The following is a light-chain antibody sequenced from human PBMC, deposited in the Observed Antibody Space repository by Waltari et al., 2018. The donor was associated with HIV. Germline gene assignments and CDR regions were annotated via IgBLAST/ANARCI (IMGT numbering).Light chain of an antibody. Sequence: QSVLTQPPSGSGAPGQRVTISCTGSSSNIGAGYDVHWYQQLPGTAPKLLISGNSNRPSGVPDRFSGSKSGTSASLAITGLQAEDEADYYCQSYDSSLSGVVFGGGTKLTVL. CDR3: QSYDSSLSGVV. CDR1: SSNIGAGYD. V-gene: IGLV1-40*01. J-gene: IGLJ2*01. CDR2: GNS.